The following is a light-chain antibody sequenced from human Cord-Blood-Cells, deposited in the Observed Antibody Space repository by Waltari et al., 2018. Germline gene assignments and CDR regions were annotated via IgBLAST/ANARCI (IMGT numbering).Light chain of an antibody. CDR1: SSHVGGYNY. Sequence: QSALTQPASVSGSPGQSITTSCTGPSSHVGGYNYVSWYQQHPGKAPKLMIYDVSNRPSGVSNRFSGSKSGNTASLTISGLQAEDEADYYCSSYTSSSPVFGGGTKLTVL. V-gene: IGLV2-14*01. CDR2: DVS. CDR3: SSYTSSSPV. J-gene: IGLJ2*01.